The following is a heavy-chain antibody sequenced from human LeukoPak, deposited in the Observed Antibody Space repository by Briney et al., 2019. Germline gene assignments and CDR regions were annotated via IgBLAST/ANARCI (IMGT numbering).Heavy chain of an antibody. CDR2: ISSSSSYI. J-gene: IGHJ4*02. CDR1: GFTFSSYS. D-gene: IGHD6-19*01. V-gene: IGHV3-21*01. CDR3: ARGAYSSGWYSDY. Sequence: PGGSLRLSCAASGFTFSSYSMNWVRQAPGKGLEWVSSISSSSSYIYYADSVKGRFTISRDNAKNSLYLQMNSLRAEDTAVYYCARGAYSSGWYSDYWGQGTLVTISS.